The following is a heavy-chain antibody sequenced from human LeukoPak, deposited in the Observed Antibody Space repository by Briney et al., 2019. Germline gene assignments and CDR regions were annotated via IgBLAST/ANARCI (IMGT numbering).Heavy chain of an antibody. CDR1: GFTFSDYY. J-gene: IGHJ4*02. D-gene: IGHD7-27*01. CDR3: ASSNSNWAFNY. V-gene: IGHV3-11*04. CDR2: INSGGRTI. Sequence: GGSLRLSCAASGFTFSDYYMSWIRQAPGKGLEWVSYINSGGRTIDYADSVKGRFTISRDNAKNALFLQMNSLRGEDTAVYCCASSNSNWAFNYWGQGTLVTVSS.